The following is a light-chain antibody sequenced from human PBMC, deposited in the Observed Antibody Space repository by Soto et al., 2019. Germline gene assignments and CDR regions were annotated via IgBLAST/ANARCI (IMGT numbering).Light chain of an antibody. CDR1: QAVSSNY. CDR3: QQYGDLPWT. J-gene: IGKJ1*01. Sequence: ALTQSPCTLSSSPGERATLSCRASQAVSSNYLAWYQQKPGQAPRLLISGASGRATGVPDRFSGSGSGTEFTLTIDRLESEDFAVYFCQQYGDLPWTFGQGSKVDIK. CDR2: GAS. V-gene: IGKV3-20*01.